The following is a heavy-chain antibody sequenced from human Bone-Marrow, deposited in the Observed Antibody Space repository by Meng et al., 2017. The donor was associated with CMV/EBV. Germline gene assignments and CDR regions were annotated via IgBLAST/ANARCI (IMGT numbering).Heavy chain of an antibody. D-gene: IGHD1-26*01. Sequence: GESLKISSAPSGFTFSSYAMSWVRQAPGKGLEWVSAISGSGGSTYYADSVKGRFTISRDNSKNTLYLQMNSLRAEDTAVYYCAKLSGSYYSATQEFDYWGQGTLVTVSS. J-gene: IGHJ4*02. CDR3: AKLSGSYYSATQEFDY. CDR1: GFTFSSYA. CDR2: ISGSGGST. V-gene: IGHV3-23*01.